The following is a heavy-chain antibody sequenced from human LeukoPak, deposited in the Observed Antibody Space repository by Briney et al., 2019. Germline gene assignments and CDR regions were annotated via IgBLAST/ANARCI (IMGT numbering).Heavy chain of an antibody. CDR2: IKQDGSEK. CDR3: ARGGSGDYGY. V-gene: IGHV3-7*01. J-gene: IGHJ4*02. D-gene: IGHD4-17*01. Sequence: PGGSLRLSCAASGVTFSSYWMSWVRQAPGKGLEWVANIKQDGSEKYYVDSVKGRFTISRDNAKNSLYLQMNSLRAEDTAVYYCARGGSGDYGYWGQGTLVTVSS. CDR1: GVTFSSYW.